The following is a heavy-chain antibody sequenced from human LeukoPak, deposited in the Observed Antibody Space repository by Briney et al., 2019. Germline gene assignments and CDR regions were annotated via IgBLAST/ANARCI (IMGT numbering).Heavy chain of an antibody. V-gene: IGHV4-38-2*02. J-gene: IGHJ4*02. CDR2: IYHSGST. CDR3: ARNWRYSSHFDY. CDR1: GYSISSGYY. D-gene: IGHD5-18*01. Sequence: PSETLSLTCTVSGYSISSGYYWGWIRQPPGKGLEWIGSIYHSGSTYYNPSLKSRVTISVDTSKNQFSLKLSSVTAADTAVYYCARNWRYSSHFDYWGQGTLVTVSS.